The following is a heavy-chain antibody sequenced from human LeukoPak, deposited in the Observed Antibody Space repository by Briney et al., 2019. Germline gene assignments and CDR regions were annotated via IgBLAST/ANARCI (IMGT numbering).Heavy chain of an antibody. CDR1: GFTFSSYA. CDR3: ARDLRSDFPNWFDP. J-gene: IGHJ5*02. Sequence: PGGSLRLSCAASGFTFSSYAMTWVRQAPGKGLEWVSAITGSGARTFYADPVKGRFTVSRDNAKNTLCLQMNSLSAEDAAVYYCARDLRSDFPNWFDPWGRGALVTVSS. V-gene: IGHV3-23*01. CDR2: ITGSGART. D-gene: IGHD3/OR15-3a*01.